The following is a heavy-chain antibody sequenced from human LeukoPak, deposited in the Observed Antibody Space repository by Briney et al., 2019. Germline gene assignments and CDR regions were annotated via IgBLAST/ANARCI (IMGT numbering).Heavy chain of an antibody. CDR1: GFTFSTYT. CDR2: ISNDGSNI. V-gene: IGHV3-30*04. J-gene: IGHJ4*02. CDR3: ARDRVQIRFYVAIFDY. Sequence: GGSLRLSCVASGFTFSTYTMHWVRQAPGKGLEWVAVISNDGSNIGYRDPVRGRFTISRDISKNTLYLQMDSLRSEDTAVYFCARDRVQIRFYVAIFDYWGQGTLVPVSS. D-gene: IGHD5/OR15-5a*01.